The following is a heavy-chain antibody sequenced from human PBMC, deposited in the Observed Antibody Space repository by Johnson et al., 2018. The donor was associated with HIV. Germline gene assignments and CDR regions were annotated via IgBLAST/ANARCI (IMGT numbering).Heavy chain of an antibody. V-gene: IGHV3-30*02. D-gene: IGHD6-13*01. CDR2: IRFDGSDK. Sequence: VQLVESGGGVVQPGRSLRLSCAASGFTFSSYGMHWVRQAPGKGLAWVAFIRFDGSDKYYADSAQGRFTISRDNSKNTLYMQMNSLRAEDTAVYYCAFSSWYAFDIWGQGTMVTVSS. CDR1: GFTFSSYG. J-gene: IGHJ3*02. CDR3: AFSSWYAFDI.